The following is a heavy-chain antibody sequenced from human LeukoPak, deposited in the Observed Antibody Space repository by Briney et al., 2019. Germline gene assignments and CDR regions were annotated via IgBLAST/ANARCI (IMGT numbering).Heavy chain of an antibody. CDR2: ISAYNGNT. CDR3: ARDWDGVAAAGTDWYFDL. V-gene: IGHV1-18*01. D-gene: IGHD6-13*01. J-gene: IGHJ2*01. CDR1: GYTFTSYG. Sequence: GASVKVSCKASGYTFTSYGISWVRQASGQGLEWMGWISAYNGNTNYAQKLQGRVTMTTDTSTSTAYMELRSLRSDDTAVYYCARDWDGVAAAGTDWYFDLWGRGTLVTVSS.